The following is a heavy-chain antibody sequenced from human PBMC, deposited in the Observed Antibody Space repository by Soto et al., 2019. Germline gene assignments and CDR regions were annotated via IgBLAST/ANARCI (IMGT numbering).Heavy chain of an antibody. D-gene: IGHD2-2*01. J-gene: IGHJ5*02. Sequence: GASVKVSCKASGYTFTSYDINWVRQATGQGLEWMGWMNPNSGNTGYAQKFQGRVTMTRNTSISTAYMEPSSLRSEDTAVCYCARARRGGYCSSTSCTNWFDPWGQGTLVTVSS. V-gene: IGHV1-8*01. CDR1: GYTFTSYD. CDR2: MNPNSGNT. CDR3: ARARRGGYCSSTSCTNWFDP.